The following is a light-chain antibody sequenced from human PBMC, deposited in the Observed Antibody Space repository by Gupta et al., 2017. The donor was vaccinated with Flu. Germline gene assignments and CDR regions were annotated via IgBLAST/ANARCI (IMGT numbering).Light chain of an antibody. V-gene: IGLV3-9*01. J-gene: IGLJ2*01. CDR2: RSS. CDR3: QVCDISTEV. Sequence: VLLNTASITCGGNQSENICGHWYQYNPGQDRLLVIYRSSSRAAATPERFSGYTSGTTATLTIGGAHAGDEDHYYCQVCDISTEVFGGGTKLTVL. CDR1: QSENIC.